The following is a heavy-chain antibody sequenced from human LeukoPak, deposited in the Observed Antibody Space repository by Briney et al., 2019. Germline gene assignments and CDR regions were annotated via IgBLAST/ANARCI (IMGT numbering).Heavy chain of an antibody. CDR2: ISYDGSNK. J-gene: IGHJ4*02. CDR1: GFTFSSYA. D-gene: IGHD6-13*01. Sequence: QPGRSLRLSCAASGFTFSSYAMHWVRQAPGKGLEWVAVISYDGSNKYYADSVKGRFTISRDNSKNTLYLQMNSLRAEDTAVYYCARSQAAAVLQPPLLFDYWGQGTLVTVSS. CDR3: ARSQAAAVLQPPLLFDY. V-gene: IGHV3-30-3*01.